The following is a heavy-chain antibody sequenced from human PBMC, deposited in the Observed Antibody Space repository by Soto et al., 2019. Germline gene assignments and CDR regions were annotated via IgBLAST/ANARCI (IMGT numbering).Heavy chain of an antibody. D-gene: IGHD2-21*02. CDR1: GGSLSGDY. CDR2: INHSGIT. V-gene: IGHV4-34*01. Sequence: SETLSLTCAVYGGSLSGDYWSWIRQPPGKGPEWIGEINHSGITNYNPSLKSRVTISVDTSKNDFSLKLSSVTAADTAVYYCAKGGDWLDYWGQGTLVTVSS. CDR3: AKGGDWLDY. J-gene: IGHJ4*02.